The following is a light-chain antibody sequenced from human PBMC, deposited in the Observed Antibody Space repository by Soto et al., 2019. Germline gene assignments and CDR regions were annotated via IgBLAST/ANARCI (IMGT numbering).Light chain of an antibody. J-gene: IGKJ1*01. CDR1: QSVSSSF. Sequence: EIVLTQSPGTLSLSPGERATLSCRASQSVSSSFLVWYQQKAGQAPRLLIYGASSRATGVPDRFSGSWSGTDFTLTISRLEPEDSAVYHCQQFGSSPWTFGQGTKVDIK. V-gene: IGKV3-20*01. CDR2: GAS. CDR3: QQFGSSPWT.